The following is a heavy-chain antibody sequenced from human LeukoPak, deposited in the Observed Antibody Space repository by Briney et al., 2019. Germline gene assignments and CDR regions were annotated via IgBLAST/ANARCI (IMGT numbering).Heavy chain of an antibody. J-gene: IGHJ6*04. Sequence: GESLKISCKGSGYSFTSYWNGWVRQMPGKGLEWMGIIYPGDSDTRYSPSFQGQVTISADKSISTAYLQWSSLKASDTAMYYCARQGNYYGSGSPPYYYYGMDVWGKGTTVTVSS. D-gene: IGHD3-10*01. CDR1: GYSFTSYW. CDR3: ARQGNYYGSGSPPYYYYGMDV. V-gene: IGHV5-51*01. CDR2: IYPGDSDT.